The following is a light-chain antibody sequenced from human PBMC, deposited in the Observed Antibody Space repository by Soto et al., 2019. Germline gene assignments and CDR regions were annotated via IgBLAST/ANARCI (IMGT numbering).Light chain of an antibody. CDR3: QQYGSSPWT. CDR1: QSVSSSY. Sequence: EIVLTQSPGTLSLSPGERATLSCRASQSVSSSYLAWYQQKPGQAPRLLIYGASSRATGIPDRFSGSGSGTDFTLTIIRLEPEDFAVYYCQQYGSSPWTFGQGTKVKIK. V-gene: IGKV3-20*01. J-gene: IGKJ1*01. CDR2: GAS.